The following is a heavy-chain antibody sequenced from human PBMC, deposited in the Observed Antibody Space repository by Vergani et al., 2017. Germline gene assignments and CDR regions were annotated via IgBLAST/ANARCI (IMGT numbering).Heavy chain of an antibody. CDR1: GFTFSSYG. CDR2: IWYDGSNK. D-gene: IGHD2-21*02. Sequence: QVQLVESGGGVVQPGRSLRLSCAASGFTFSSYGMHWVRQAPGKGLEWVAVIWYDGSNKYYADSVKGRFTISRDNSKNTLYLQMNSLRAEDTAVYYCARDLPAYCTDDCPVGMDYWGQGTLVTVSS. CDR3: ARDLPAYCTDDCPVGMDY. J-gene: IGHJ4*02. V-gene: IGHV3-33*01.